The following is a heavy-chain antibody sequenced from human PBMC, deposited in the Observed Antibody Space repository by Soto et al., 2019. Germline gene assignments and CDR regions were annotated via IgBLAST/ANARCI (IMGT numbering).Heavy chain of an antibody. CDR2: ISHDGSNT. CDR1: GFTFRTYA. CDR3: AKDAGSTEYFFAS. V-gene: IGHV3-30*18. Sequence: VQVVESGGGVVQPGRSLRLSCAASGFTFRTYAMHWVRRAPGKGLEWVAVISHDGSNTDYGDSVKGRFTISRDNSKSTLSLQMNSLRPEDTSVYYCAKDAGSTEYFFASWGQGTLVSVSS. J-gene: IGHJ4*02.